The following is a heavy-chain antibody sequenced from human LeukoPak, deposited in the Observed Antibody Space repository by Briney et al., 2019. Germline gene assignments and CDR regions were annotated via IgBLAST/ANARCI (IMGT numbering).Heavy chain of an antibody. CDR3: AKDDDWGRYKH. CDR2: INSDGSST. V-gene: IGHV3-74*01. CDR1: GFTLSSYW. D-gene: IGHD3-16*01. J-gene: IGHJ1*01. Sequence: GGSLRPSCAASGFTLSSYWMHWVRQAPGKGLVWVSRINSDGSSTSHADSVKGRFTISRDNSKNTQSLQMNSLRAEDTAVYYCAKDDDWGRYKHWGQGTLVTVSS.